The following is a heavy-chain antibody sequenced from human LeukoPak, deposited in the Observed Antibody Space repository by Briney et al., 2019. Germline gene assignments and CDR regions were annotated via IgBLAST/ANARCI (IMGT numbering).Heavy chain of an antibody. CDR2: IYYSGST. CDR3: ARVYYSSSYDYWYFDL. V-gene: IGHV4-38-2*02. Sequence: SETLSLTCSVSGYSIGSAFYWGWIRQPPGKGLEWIGYIYYSGSTNYNPSLKSRVTISVDTSKNQFSLKLSSVTAADTAVYYCARVYYSSSYDYWYFDLWGRGTLVTVSS. J-gene: IGHJ2*01. CDR1: GYSIGSAFY. D-gene: IGHD6-13*01.